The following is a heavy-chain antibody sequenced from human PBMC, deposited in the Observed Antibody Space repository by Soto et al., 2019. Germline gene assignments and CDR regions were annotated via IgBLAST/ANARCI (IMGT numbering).Heavy chain of an antibody. V-gene: IGHV4-30-4*01. CDR3: AVVPAAIGYFRFFDP. D-gene: IGHD2-2*02. CDR1: GGSISSGDYY. J-gene: IGHJ5*02. Sequence: QVQLQESGPGLVKPSQTLSLTCTVSGGSISSGDYYWSWIRQPPGKGLEWIGYIYYSGSTYYNPSLKSRVTISVDTSTNQFSLKLSSVTAADTAVYYCAVVPAAIGYFRFFDPWGQGTLVTVSS. CDR2: IYYSGST.